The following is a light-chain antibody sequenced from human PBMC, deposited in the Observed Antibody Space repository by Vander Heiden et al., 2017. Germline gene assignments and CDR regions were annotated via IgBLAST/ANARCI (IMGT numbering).Light chain of an antibody. J-gene: IGLJ2*01. CDR1: SSDVGGYNY. V-gene: IGLV2-14*01. CDR3: SSYTSSSTLVV. CDR2: EVS. Sequence: SALTQPAPVSGSPGQSITISCTGTSSDVGGYNYVSWYQQHPGKAPKLMIYEVSNRPSGVSNRFSGSKSGNTASLTISGLQAEDEADYYCSSYTSSSTLVVFGGGTKLTVL.